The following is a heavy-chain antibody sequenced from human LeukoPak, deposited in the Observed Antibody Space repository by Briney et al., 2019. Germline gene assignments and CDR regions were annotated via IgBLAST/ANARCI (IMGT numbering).Heavy chain of an antibody. J-gene: IGHJ4*02. D-gene: IGHD6-19*01. CDR3: AKDDGQWLATYYFDY. CDR2: IRYDGSNK. Sequence: PGGSLRLSCAASGFTFSSYAMSWVRQAPGKGLEWVAFIRYDGSNKYYADSVKGRFTISRDNSKNTLYLQMNSLRAEDTAVYYCAKDDGQWLATYYFDYWGQGTLVTVSS. V-gene: IGHV3-30*02. CDR1: GFTFSSYA.